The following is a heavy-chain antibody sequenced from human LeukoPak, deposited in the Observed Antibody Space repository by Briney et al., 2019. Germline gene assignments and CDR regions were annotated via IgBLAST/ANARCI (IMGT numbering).Heavy chain of an antibody. CDR3: ARATRVLWFGELLSGMDV. CDR1: GYTFTSYD. D-gene: IGHD3-10*01. CDR2: MNPKRGNT. V-gene: IGHV1-8*01. Sequence: GASVKVSCKASGYTFTSYDINWVRQATGQGLEWMGWMNPKRGNTGYAQKFQGRVTMTRNTSISTAYMELSSLRSEDTAVYYCARATRVLWFGELLSGMDVWGQGTTVTVSS. J-gene: IGHJ6*02.